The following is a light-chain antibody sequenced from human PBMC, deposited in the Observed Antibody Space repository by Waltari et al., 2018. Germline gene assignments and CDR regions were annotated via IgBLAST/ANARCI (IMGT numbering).Light chain of an antibody. Sequence: QSVLTQPASVSGSPGQSITLSCTGTSRDVGAYNHVSWYQQHPGKAPKLMIYDVSNRPSGVSNRFSGSKSGNTASLTISGLQAEDEADYYCSSYISSSTLELFGGGTSLTVL. V-gene: IGLV2-14*03. CDR3: SSYISSSTLEL. J-gene: IGLJ2*01. CDR1: SRDVGAYNH. CDR2: DVS.